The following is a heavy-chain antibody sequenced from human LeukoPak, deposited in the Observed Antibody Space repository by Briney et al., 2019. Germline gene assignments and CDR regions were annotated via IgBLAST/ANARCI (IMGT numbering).Heavy chain of an antibody. J-gene: IGHJ4*02. CDR3: TTTIAARGVSY. D-gene: IGHD6-6*01. CDR1: GLTYSNAW. V-gene: IGHV3-15*01. CDR2: IKTKTDGGTT. Sequence: GGSLRLSCAASGLTYSNAWMSWVRQAPGEGLEWVARIKTKTDGGTTDYAAPVKGRFTISRDDSKNTLYLQMNSLKTEDTAVYYCTTTIAARGVSYWGQGTLVTVSS.